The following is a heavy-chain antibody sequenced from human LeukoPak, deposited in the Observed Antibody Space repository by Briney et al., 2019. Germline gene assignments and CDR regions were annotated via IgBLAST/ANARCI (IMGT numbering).Heavy chain of an antibody. CDR3: ARSSEGRYYYDSSGYSYYYYYMDV. CDR1: GGSISSYY. J-gene: IGHJ6*03. D-gene: IGHD3-22*01. Sequence: PSETLSLTCTVSGGSISSYYWSWIRQPPGKGLEWIGYIYYSGGTNYNPSLKSRVTISVDTSKNQFSPKLTSVTAADTAVYYCARSSEGRYYYDSSGYSYYYYYMDVWGKGTTVTISS. CDR2: IYYSGGT. V-gene: IGHV4-59*01.